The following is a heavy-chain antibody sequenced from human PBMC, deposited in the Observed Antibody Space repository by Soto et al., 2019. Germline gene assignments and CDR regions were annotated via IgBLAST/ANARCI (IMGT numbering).Heavy chain of an antibody. Sequence: ASVKVSCKASGYTFTGHYMHWVRQAPGQGLEWMGWINPNSGDTNYAQKLQGRVTMTRDTSTSTAYMELRRLTSDDTAAYYCACVRIRVAGLKGAADPAWGQGTLVTVSS. V-gene: IGHV1-2*02. CDR2: INPNSGDT. CDR3: ACVRIRVAGLKGAADPA. J-gene: IGHJ5*02. D-gene: IGHD1-20*01. CDR1: GYTFTGHY.